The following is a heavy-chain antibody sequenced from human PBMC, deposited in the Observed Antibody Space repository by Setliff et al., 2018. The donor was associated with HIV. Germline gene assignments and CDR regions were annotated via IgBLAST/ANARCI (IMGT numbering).Heavy chain of an antibody. CDR2: IYTSGSA. Sequence: SETLSLTCTVSGGSVSSGAYYWNWIRQPAGKGLEWIGRIYTSGSANYNPSLKSRVTMSVDTSKNRFSLKLSSVTAADTAVYYCARDRYSYGRSYFDYWGQGTLVTVSS. V-gene: IGHV4-61*02. J-gene: IGHJ4*02. CDR3: ARDRYSYGRSYFDY. D-gene: IGHD5-18*01. CDR1: GGSVSSGAYY.